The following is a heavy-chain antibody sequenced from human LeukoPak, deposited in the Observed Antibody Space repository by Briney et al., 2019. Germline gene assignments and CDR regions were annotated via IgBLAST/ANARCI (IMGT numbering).Heavy chain of an antibody. Sequence: GGSLRLSCAASGFTFSSFEMNWIRQAPGKGLEWVSSISSSGSNIYYADSVKGRFTISRDNAKNSLYLQMDSLRAEDTAVYYCARIYFGAGSYRYWGQETLVTVSS. J-gene: IGHJ4*02. D-gene: IGHD3-10*01. CDR1: GFTFSSFE. CDR3: ARIYFGAGSYRY. CDR2: ISSSGSNI. V-gene: IGHV3-48*03.